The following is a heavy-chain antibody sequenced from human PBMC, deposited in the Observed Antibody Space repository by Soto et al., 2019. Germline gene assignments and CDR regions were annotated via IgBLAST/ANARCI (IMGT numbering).Heavy chain of an antibody. Sequence: QVQLVQSGAEVKKPGASVKVSCKASGYTLISYGISWVLQAPGQGPEWMGWISAYNGNTNYAEKFQGRVTMITDTSTSTAYMELWSLRSDDTAVYYCARDKWISSPTPAAFQHWGQGTLVTVSP. CDR3: ARDKWISSPTPAAFQH. CDR2: ISAYNGNT. CDR1: GYTLISYG. D-gene: IGHD2-2*01. V-gene: IGHV1-18*01. J-gene: IGHJ1*01.